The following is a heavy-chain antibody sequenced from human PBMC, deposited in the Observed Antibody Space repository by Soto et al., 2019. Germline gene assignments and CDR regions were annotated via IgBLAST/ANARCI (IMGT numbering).Heavy chain of an antibody. Sequence: GGSLRLSCGASGFTFSTYDMNWVRQAPGKGLEWVSYISSGGSIVYYADSVKGRFTVSRDNAKDSLYLQMNSLRDDDTAVYYCARKYYGSGNYYLDYWGQGTLVTVSS. V-gene: IGHV3-48*02. CDR3: ARKYYGSGNYYLDY. CDR1: GFTFSTYD. D-gene: IGHD3-10*01. CDR2: ISSGGSIV. J-gene: IGHJ4*02.